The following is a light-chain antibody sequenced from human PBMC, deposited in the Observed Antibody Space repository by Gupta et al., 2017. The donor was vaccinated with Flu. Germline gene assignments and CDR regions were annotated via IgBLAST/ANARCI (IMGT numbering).Light chain of an antibody. J-gene: IGLJ3*02. V-gene: IGLV2-23*01. CDR1: SSDIGTYNL. Sequence: TSSDIGTYNLVSWYQQHPGKAPKLIIYEDTKRPSGVSDRFSGSKSDNTASLTIFGLQAEDEGEYYCCSYAGSSTFMFGGGTKLTVL. CDR3: CSYAGSSTFM. CDR2: EDT.